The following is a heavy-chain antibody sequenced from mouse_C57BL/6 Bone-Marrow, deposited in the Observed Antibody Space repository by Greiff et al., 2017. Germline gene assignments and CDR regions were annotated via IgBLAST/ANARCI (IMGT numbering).Heavy chain of an antibody. Sequence: EVKLMESGGGLVQSGRSLRLSCATSGFTFSDFYMEWVRQAPGKGLEWIAASRNKANDYTTEYSASVKGRFIVSSDPSHSILYLQMNALRAEDTAIYYCARDARYYGSDWYFDVWGTGTTVTVSS. CDR3: ARDARYYGSDWYFDV. D-gene: IGHD1-1*01. J-gene: IGHJ1*03. V-gene: IGHV7-1*01. CDR1: GFTFSDFY. CDR2: SRNKANDYTT.